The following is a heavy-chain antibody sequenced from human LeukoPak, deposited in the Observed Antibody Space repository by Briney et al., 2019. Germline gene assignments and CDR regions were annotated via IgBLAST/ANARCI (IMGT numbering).Heavy chain of an antibody. J-gene: IGHJ4*02. CDR3: TTAFPGLLRYFDWLLTIPDY. V-gene: IGHV3-15*01. CDR2: IKSKTDGGTT. Sequence: GGSLRLSCAASGFTFSNAWMSWVRQAPGKWLEWVGRIKSKTDGGTTDYAAPVKGRFTISRDDSKNTLYLQMNSLKTEDTAVYYCTTAFPGLLRYFDWLLTIPDYWGQGTLVTVSS. CDR1: GFTFSNAW. D-gene: IGHD3-9*01.